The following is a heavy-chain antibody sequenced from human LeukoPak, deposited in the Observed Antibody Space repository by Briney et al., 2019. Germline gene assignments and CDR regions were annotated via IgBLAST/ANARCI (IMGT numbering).Heavy chain of an antibody. V-gene: IGHV3-21*01. D-gene: IGHD1-26*01. Sequence: GGSLRLSCAASGVTLRTYSMNWVRQAPGKGLEWVASIDSSSSSLYYADAVKGRFTTSRDHAKNSLYLQMTSLTAEDTAVSYCARESGGTYYEAFDIWGQGTTVTVSS. CDR3: ARESGGTYYEAFDI. CDR2: IDSSSSSL. J-gene: IGHJ3*02. CDR1: GVTLRTYS.